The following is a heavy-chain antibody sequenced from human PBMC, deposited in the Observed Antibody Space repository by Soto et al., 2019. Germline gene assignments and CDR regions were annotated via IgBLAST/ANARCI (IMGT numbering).Heavy chain of an antibody. CDR1: GFTFSSYS. V-gene: IGHV3-48*02. CDR3: ARDLRGYYYDSSGCSGGLDY. J-gene: IGHJ4*02. D-gene: IGHD3-22*01. Sequence: EVQLVESGGGLVQPGGSLRLSCAASGFTFSSYSMNWVRQAPGKGLEWVSYISSSSSTIYYADSVKGRFTISRDNAKNSLYLQMNRLRDEDTAVYYCARDLRGYYYDSSGCSGGLDYWGQGTLVTVSS. CDR2: ISSSSSTI.